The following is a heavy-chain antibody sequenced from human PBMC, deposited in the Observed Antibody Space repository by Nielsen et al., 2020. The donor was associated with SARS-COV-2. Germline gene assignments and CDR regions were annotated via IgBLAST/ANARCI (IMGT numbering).Heavy chain of an antibody. D-gene: IGHD1-26*01. CDR1: GFTFSSYA. CDR3: AKSRGSYSSAFDY. J-gene: IGHJ4*02. Sequence: SCAASGFTFSSYAMSWVRQAPGKGLEWVSAISGSGGSTYYADSVKGRFTISRDNSKNTLYLQMNSLRAEDTAVYYCAKSRGSYSSAFDYWGQGTLVTVSS. V-gene: IGHV3-23*01. CDR2: ISGSGGST.